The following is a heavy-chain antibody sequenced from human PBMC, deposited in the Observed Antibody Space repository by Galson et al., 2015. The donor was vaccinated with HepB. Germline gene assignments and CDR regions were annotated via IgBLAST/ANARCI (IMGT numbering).Heavy chain of an antibody. J-gene: IGHJ4*02. D-gene: IGHD6-19*01. CDR3: AKVFPEKTDGWYRQALYYFDS. V-gene: IGHV3-23*01. Sequence: SLRLSCAASGFTFSCYAMSWVRQAPGKGLEWVSAITPSGDNTYSADSMEGRFTISRDNSQNTLFLQMNSLRADDTAIYFCAKVFPEKTDGWYRQALYYFDSWGQGTRVTVSS. CDR1: GFTFSCYA. CDR2: ITPSGDNT.